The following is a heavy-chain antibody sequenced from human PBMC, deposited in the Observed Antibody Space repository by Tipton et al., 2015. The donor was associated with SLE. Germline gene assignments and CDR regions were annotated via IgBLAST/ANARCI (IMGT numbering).Heavy chain of an antibody. CDR1: GGSISSYY. CDR2: IYYSGST. D-gene: IGHD2/OR15-2a*01. J-gene: IGHJ3*02. CDR3: ARDVIQAGTDAFDI. V-gene: IGHV4-59*01. Sequence: TLSLTCTVSGGSISSYYWSWIRQPPGKGLEWIGYIYYSGSTNYNPSLKSRVTISVDTSKNQFSLKLSSVTAADTAVYYCARDVIQAGTDAFDIWGQGTMVTVPS.